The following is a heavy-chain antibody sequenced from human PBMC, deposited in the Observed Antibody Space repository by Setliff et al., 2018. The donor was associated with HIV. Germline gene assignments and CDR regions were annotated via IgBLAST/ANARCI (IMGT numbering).Heavy chain of an antibody. CDR3: ARVRLRVPPSIFDY. CDR2: IYHSGNT. D-gene: IGHD2-2*01. Sequence: PSETLSLTCAVYGGSFSGYYWSWIRQPPGKGLEWIGSIYHSGNTYYMPSLQSRVTISTDTSKNQFSLRLNSVTVADTAVYYCARVRLRVPPSIFDYWGMGSLVTVSS. V-gene: IGHV4-34*01. J-gene: IGHJ4*02. CDR1: GGSFSGYY.